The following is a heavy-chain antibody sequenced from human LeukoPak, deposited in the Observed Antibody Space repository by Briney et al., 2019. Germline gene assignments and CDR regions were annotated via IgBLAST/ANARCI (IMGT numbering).Heavy chain of an antibody. V-gene: IGHV1-3*01. CDR1: GNTFSNYA. Sequence: GASVKVSCKASGNTFSNYAVHWVRQAPGQRLEWMGRINAGDGDTNYSQKFQGRVTITRDTSASTAHMELSSLRSEDTALYYCARESYGDYQFDIWGQGTVVTVSS. CDR3: ARESYGDYQFDI. D-gene: IGHD4-17*01. CDR2: INAGDGDT. J-gene: IGHJ3*02.